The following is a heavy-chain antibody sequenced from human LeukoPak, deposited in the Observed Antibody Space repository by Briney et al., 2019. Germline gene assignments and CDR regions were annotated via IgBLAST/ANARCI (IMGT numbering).Heavy chain of an antibody. CDR2: VSGSGSNT. J-gene: IGHJ4*02. CDR3: AKEHDFWSGYSTYYFDY. Sequence: GGSLRLSCAASGFTFSSYAMTWFRQAPGKGLEWVSSVSGSGSNTYYADSVKGRFTVSRDTSKNSLYLQMNSLRAEDTAIYYCAKEHDFWSGYSTYYFDYWGQGTLVTVSS. CDR1: GFTFSSYA. V-gene: IGHV3-23*01. D-gene: IGHD3-3*01.